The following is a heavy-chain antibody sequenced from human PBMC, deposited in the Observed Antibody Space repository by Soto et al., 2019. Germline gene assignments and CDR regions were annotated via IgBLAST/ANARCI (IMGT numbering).Heavy chain of an antibody. D-gene: IGHD3-10*01. CDR3: ARGTDYYGSGSYSFDY. CDR2: ISSNGGST. CDR1: GFTFSRYA. V-gene: IGHV3-64*01. Sequence: EVQLVESGGGLVQPGGSLRLSCAASGFTFSRYAMYWVRQAPGKGLEHVSAISSNGGSTYYANSVKGRFTISRDNSKNTLYLQRGSLRAADMAVYYCARGTDYYGSGSYSFDYWGQGTLVTVSS. J-gene: IGHJ4*02.